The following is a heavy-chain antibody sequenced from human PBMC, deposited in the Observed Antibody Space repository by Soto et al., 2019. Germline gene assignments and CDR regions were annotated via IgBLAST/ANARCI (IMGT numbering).Heavy chain of an antibody. J-gene: IGHJ3*02. CDR1: GYTFTSYG. CDR2: ISAYNGNT. D-gene: IGHD2-15*01. Sequence: ASVKVSCKASGYTFTSYGISWVRQAPGQGLEWMGWISAYNGNTNYAQKLQGRVTMTTDTSTSTAHMELRSLRSDDTAVYYCARRTGVVGPGAFDIWGQGTMVTVSS. CDR3: ARRTGVVGPGAFDI. V-gene: IGHV1-18*04.